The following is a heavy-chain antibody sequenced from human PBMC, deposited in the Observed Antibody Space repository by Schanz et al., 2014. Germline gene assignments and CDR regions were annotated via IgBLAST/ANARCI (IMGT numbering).Heavy chain of an antibody. CDR3: ARPSDSSWYMDV. CDR1: GFTFSSYA. J-gene: IGHJ6*03. D-gene: IGHD2-21*02. V-gene: IGHV3-48*01. CDR2: ISGSSSTK. Sequence: EVQLLESGGGLVQPGGSLRLSCAASGFTFSSYAMSWVRQAPGKGLEWVSYISGSSSTKYYADSVKGRFTISRDNGKKSLYLQMNSLRAEDTAVYFCARPSDSSWYMDVWGKGTTVTVSS.